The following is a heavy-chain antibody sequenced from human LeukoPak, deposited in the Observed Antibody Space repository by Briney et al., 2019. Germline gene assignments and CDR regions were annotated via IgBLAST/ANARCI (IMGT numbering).Heavy chain of an antibody. D-gene: IGHD3-10*01. CDR1: GFTFSSYA. Sequence: PGRSLRLSCAASGFTFSSYAMHWVRQAPGKGLEWVAVISYDGSNKYYADSVKGRFTISRDNSTNTLYLQMNSLRAEDTAVYFCARQTYYYGSGTYYYYFDYWGQGALVTVSS. J-gene: IGHJ4*02. CDR2: ISYDGSNK. V-gene: IGHV3-30-3*01. CDR3: ARQTYYYGSGTYYYYFDY.